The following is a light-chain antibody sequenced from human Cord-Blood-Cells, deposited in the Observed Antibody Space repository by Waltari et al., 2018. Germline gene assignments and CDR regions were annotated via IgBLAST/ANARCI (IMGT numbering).Light chain of an antibody. V-gene: IGLV2-23*01. CDR2: EGS. Sequence: QSALTHPASVSGSPGQSITISCTGTSSDDGSDNLVSWYQQHPGKAPKLMIYEGSKRPSGVSNRFSGSKSGNTASLTISGLQAEDEADYYCCSYAGSSTFVFGTGTKVTVL. CDR3: CSYAGSSTFV. CDR1: SSDDGSDNL. J-gene: IGLJ1*01.